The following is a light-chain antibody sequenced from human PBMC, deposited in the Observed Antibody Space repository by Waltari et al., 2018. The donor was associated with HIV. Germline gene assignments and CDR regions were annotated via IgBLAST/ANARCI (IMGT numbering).Light chain of an antibody. CDR2: GGW. V-gene: IGLV2-23*01. Sequence: QSALTQPASESGSPGQSITISCIASKVDIGYMSVLSWYQQFPGRAPQLIIYGGWIRSSRVSHRFSAANSGKTASLTISGLQTADEAIYYCSAYVGTLTPAFGGGTQVTVL. CDR1: KVDIGYMSV. J-gene: IGLJ3*02. CDR3: SAYVGTLTPA.